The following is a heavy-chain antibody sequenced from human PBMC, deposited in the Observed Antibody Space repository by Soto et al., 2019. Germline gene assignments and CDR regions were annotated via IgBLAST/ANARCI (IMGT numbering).Heavy chain of an antibody. J-gene: IGHJ3*01. CDR3: AKDLGVTLIAVVADV. D-gene: IGHD3-22*01. CDR1: GFTFSTYG. Sequence: QVQLLESGGGVVQPGRSLRLSCVASGFTFSTYGMHWVRQAPGKRLEWVAAISSDGSNKYYADSVKGRFTISRDNSKNTLSLQMNSLRTEDTAVHYCAKDLGVTLIAVVADVWGQGTVVTVSS. V-gene: IGHV3-30*18. CDR2: ISSDGSNK.